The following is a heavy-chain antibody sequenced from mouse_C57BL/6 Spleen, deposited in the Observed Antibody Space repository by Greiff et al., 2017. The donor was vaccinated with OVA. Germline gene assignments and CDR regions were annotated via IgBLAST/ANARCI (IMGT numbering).Heavy chain of an antibody. D-gene: IGHD2-5*01. Sequence: QVQLQQPGAELVKPGASVKMSCKASGYTFTSYWITWVKQRPGQGLEWIGDIYPGSGSTNYNEKFKSKATLTVDTSSSTAYMQLSSLTSDDSAVYYCAIYSNYDAMDYWGQGTSVTVSS. CDR2: IYPGSGST. CDR3: AIYSNYDAMDY. J-gene: IGHJ4*01. CDR1: GYTFTSYW. V-gene: IGHV1-55*01.